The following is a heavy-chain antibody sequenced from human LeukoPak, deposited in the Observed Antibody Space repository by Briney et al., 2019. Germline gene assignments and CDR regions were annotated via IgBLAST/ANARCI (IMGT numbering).Heavy chain of an antibody. J-gene: IGHJ4*02. CDR1: GFTFSSYS. CDR2: ISSSRSYI. D-gene: IGHD1-1*01. CDR3: APPVTTRYEGHY. Sequence: GGSLRLSCAASGFTFSSYSMNWGRQAPGKGREWVSSISSSRSYIYYADSVKGRFTISRDNAKNSLYLQMNSLRAEDTAVYYCAPPVTTRYEGHYWGQGTLVTVSS. V-gene: IGHV3-21*01.